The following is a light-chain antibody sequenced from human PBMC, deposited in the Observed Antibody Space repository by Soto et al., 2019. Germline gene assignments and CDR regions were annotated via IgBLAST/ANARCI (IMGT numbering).Light chain of an antibody. CDR3: SSYAGSAYV. V-gene: IGLV2-14*01. J-gene: IGLJ1*01. CDR2: EVT. CDR1: SSDVGGYDY. Sequence: QSALTQPASVSGSPGQSITVFCTGTSSDVGGYDYVSWYQQHPDKAPKLMIYEVTNRPSGVSNRFSGSKSGNTAYLTVSGLQAEDEADYYCSSYAGSAYVFGTGTKVTVL.